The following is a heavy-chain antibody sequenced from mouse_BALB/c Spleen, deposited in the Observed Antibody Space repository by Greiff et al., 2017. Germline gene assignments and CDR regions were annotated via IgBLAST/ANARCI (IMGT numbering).Heavy chain of an antibody. CDR1: GFTFSDYG. Sequence: EVQLVESGGGLVQPGGSRKLSCAASGFTFSDYGMAWVRQAPGKGPEWVAFISNLAYSIYYADTVTGRFTISRENAKNTLYLEMSSLRSEDTAMYYCARDHFDYWGQGTTLTVSS. CDR2: ISNLAYSI. V-gene: IGHV5-15*02. CDR3: ARDHFDY. J-gene: IGHJ2*01.